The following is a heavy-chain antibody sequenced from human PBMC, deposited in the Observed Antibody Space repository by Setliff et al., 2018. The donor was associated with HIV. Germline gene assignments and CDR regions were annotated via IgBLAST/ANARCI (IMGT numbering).Heavy chain of an antibody. CDR1: GASITSHY. CDR3: AKGAGFYGDYTFDH. Sequence: SETLSLTCTVSGASITSHYWSWIRQSPGRELEWIGYIYSTGSTNYNPSLQSRVSISMDASKNKFSLKVTSVTSADTAVYCCAKGAGFYGDYTFDHWGQGRQVTVSS. V-gene: IGHV4-59*11. D-gene: IGHD4-17*01. J-gene: IGHJ4*02. CDR2: IYSTGST.